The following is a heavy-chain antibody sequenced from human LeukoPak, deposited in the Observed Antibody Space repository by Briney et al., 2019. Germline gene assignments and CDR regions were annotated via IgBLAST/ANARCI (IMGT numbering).Heavy chain of an antibody. Sequence: PGGSLRLSCAASGFTFSSYWMHWVRQAPGKGLVWVSRINSDGSSTSYADSVKGRFTISRDNAKNTLYLQMNSLRAEDTAVYYCARYDDYGDYPHDYWGQGTLVTVSS. V-gene: IGHV3-74*01. CDR1: GFTFSSYW. CDR2: INSDGSST. CDR3: ARYDDYGDYPHDY. D-gene: IGHD4-17*01. J-gene: IGHJ4*02.